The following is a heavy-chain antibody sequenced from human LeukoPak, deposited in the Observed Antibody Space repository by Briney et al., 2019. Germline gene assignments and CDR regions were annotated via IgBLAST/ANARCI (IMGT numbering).Heavy chain of an antibody. CDR3: ARTYYYDSSGYYYPYYYGMDV. CDR2: IYYSGST. V-gene: IGHV4-59*01. CDR1: GGSISSYY. J-gene: IGHJ6*02. D-gene: IGHD3-22*01. Sequence: SETLSLTCTVSGGSISSYYWSWIRQPPGKGLEWIGYIYYSGSTNYNPSLKSRVTISVDTSKNQFSLKLSPVTAADTAVYYCARTYYYDSSGYYYPYYYGMDVWGQGTTVTVSS.